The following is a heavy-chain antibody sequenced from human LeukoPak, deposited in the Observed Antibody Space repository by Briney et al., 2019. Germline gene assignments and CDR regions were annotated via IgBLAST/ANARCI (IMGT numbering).Heavy chain of an antibody. CDR1: GYTFTSYY. J-gene: IGHJ5*02. V-gene: IGHV1-46*01. CDR2: INPSGGST. CDR3: ARDLTPIAAPQFCFDP. Sequence: ASVKVSCKASGYTFTSYYMHWVRQAPGQGLEWMGIINPSGGSTSYAQKFQGRVTMTRDTSTSTVYMELSSLRSEDTAVYYCARDLTPIAAPQFCFDPWGQGTLVTVSS. D-gene: IGHD6-6*01.